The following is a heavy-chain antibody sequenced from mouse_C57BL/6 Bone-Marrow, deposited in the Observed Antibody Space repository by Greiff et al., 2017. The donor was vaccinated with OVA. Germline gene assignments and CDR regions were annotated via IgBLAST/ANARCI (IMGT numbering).Heavy chain of an antibody. D-gene: IGHD2-4*01. CDR2: IRLKSDNYAT. J-gene: IGHJ4*01. CDR3: TGLREGGNAMDY. CDR1: GFTFSNYW. V-gene: IGHV6-3*01. Sequence: EVKLMESGGGLVQPGGSMKLSCVASGFTFSNYWMNWVRQSPEKGLEWVAQIRLKSDNYATHYAESVKGRFTISRDDSKSSFYLQMNNVRAEDTGIYYCTGLREGGNAMDYWGQGTSVTVSA.